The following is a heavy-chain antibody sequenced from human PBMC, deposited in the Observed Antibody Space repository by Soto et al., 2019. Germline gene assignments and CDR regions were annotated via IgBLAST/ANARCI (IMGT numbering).Heavy chain of an antibody. Sequence: QVQLVESGGGVVQPGRSLRLSCAASGFTFSTYGMHWVRQAPGKGLEWVAVISYDGSNKYYADSVKGRFTISRDNSKNTLYLQMSSLGAEDTAVYYCAKGFSYSVIDYWGQGTLVTVSS. CDR1: GFTFSTYG. CDR2: ISYDGSNK. D-gene: IGHD5-18*01. J-gene: IGHJ4*02. CDR3: AKGFSYSVIDY. V-gene: IGHV3-30*18.